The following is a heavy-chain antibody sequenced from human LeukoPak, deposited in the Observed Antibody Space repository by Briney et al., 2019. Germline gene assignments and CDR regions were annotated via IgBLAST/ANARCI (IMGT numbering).Heavy chain of an antibody. CDR1: GFTFSSYG. Sequence: PGGSLRLSCAASGFTFSSYGMHWVRQAPGKGLEWVAIISYDGSNKYYADSVKGRFTISRDNSKNTLYLQMNSLRAEDTAVYYCAKILGAYGILTGWDYWGQGTLVTVSS. CDR3: AKILGAYGILTGWDY. V-gene: IGHV3-30*18. D-gene: IGHD3-9*01. CDR2: ISYDGSNK. J-gene: IGHJ4*02.